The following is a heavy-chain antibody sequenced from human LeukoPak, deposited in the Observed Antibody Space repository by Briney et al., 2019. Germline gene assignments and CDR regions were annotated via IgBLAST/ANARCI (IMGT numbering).Heavy chain of an antibody. CDR2: IRGQDYGGTT. D-gene: IGHD2/OR15-2a*01. Sequence: GRSLRLSCSASGFAFGDYAMTWVRQAPGKGLEWVGLIRGQDYGGTTDYAASVKGRFTISRDDSKSIAYLQMNSLKSEDTAVYYCVRGRIKPDYWGQGTLVTVSS. V-gene: IGHV3-49*04. CDR1: GFAFGDYA. J-gene: IGHJ4*02. CDR3: VRGRIKPDY.